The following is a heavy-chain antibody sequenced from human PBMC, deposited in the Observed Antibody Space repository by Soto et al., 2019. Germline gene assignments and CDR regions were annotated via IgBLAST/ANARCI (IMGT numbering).Heavy chain of an antibody. CDR3: ARDRDSSYFPPPYYFDS. D-gene: IGHD4-4*01. V-gene: IGHV3-30*04. Sequence: GGSLRLSCAASAFTFRSYTMHWVRQAPGKGLEWVATISYDGSKTNYADSVRGRFTISRDNSKSTLFLQMDSLRPEETAVYSCARDRDSSYFPPPYYFDSWGQGALVTVSS. J-gene: IGHJ4*02. CDR2: ISYDGSKT. CDR1: AFTFRSYT.